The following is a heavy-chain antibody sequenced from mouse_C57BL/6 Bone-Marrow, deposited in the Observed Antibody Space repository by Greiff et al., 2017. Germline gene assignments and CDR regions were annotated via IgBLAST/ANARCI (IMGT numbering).Heavy chain of an antibody. Sequence: EVQVVESGGGLVQPGGSLSLSCAASGFTFTDYYMSWVRQPPGKALEWLGFIRNKANGYTTEYNASVKGRFTISRDNSQSILYLQMNTLRAEDSAAYYCARNPTTVVDWCFDVWGTGTTVTVSS. CDR1: GFTFTDYY. CDR3: ARNPTTVVDWCFDV. V-gene: IGHV7-3*01. D-gene: IGHD1-1*01. CDR2: IRNKANGYTT. J-gene: IGHJ1*03.